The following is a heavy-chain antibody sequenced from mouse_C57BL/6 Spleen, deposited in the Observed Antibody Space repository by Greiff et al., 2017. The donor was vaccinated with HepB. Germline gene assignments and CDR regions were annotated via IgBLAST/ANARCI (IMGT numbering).Heavy chain of an antibody. Sequence: EVQRVESGGGLVQPGGSMKLSCAASGFTFSDAWMDWVRQSPEKGLEWVAEIRNKANNHATYYAESVKGRFTISRDDSKSSVYLQMNSLRAEDTGIYYCTAGGSSSRYWYFDVWGTGTTVTVSS. CDR3: TAGGSSSRYWYFDV. D-gene: IGHD1-1*01. CDR2: IRNKANNHAT. V-gene: IGHV6-6*01. CDR1: GFTFSDAW. J-gene: IGHJ1*03.